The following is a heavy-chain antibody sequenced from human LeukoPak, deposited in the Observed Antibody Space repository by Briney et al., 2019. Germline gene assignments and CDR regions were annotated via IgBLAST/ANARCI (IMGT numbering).Heavy chain of an antibody. Sequence: SETLSLTCTVSGGSISSGSYYWSWIRQPAGKGLEWIGRIYTSGSTNYNPSLKSRVTISVDTSKNQFSLKLSSVTAADTAVYYCARAHPYYYYYMDVWSKGTTVTVSS. CDR1: GGSISSGSYY. J-gene: IGHJ6*03. V-gene: IGHV4-61*02. CDR2: IYTSGST. CDR3: ARAHPYYYYYMDV.